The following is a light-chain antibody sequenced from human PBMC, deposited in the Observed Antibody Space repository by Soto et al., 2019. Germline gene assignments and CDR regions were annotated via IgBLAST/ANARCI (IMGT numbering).Light chain of an antibody. CDR2: DAS. CDR1: QSITKL. V-gene: IGKV1-5*01. Sequence: DTQRTPSPSKRSASVGDRVTVACRASQSITKLLAWHQQKPGKAPKLLIYDASSLEIGVPSRFSASGSGTEFTLTISSLQPEDFATYYCQQANTFPITFGQGTRLEIK. J-gene: IGKJ5*01. CDR3: QQANTFPIT.